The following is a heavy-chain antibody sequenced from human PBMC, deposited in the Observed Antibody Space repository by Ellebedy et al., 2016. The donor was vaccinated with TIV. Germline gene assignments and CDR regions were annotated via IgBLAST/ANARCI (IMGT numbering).Heavy chain of an antibody. D-gene: IGHD4-17*01. CDR1: GFTFSSYS. CDR3: ASLYGDYPNDY. V-gene: IGHV3-21*01. J-gene: IGHJ4*02. CDR2: ISSSSSYI. Sequence: GGSLRLSCAASGFTFSSYSMNWVRQAPGKWLEWVSSISSSSSYIYYADSVKGRFTISRDNAKNSLYLQMNSLRAEDTAVYYCASLYGDYPNDYWGQGTLVTVSS.